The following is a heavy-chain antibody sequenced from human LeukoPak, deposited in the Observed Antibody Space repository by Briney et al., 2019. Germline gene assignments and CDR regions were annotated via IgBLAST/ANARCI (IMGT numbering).Heavy chain of an antibody. J-gene: IGHJ3*02. D-gene: IGHD2-21*01. CDR2: ISSNGGST. CDR1: GFTFSSYA. CDR3: ARDRSWGIVAFDI. V-gene: IGHV3-64*01. Sequence: GGSLRLSCAASGFTFSSYAMHWVRQAPGKGLEYVSAISSNGGSTYYANSVKGRFTISRDNSKNTLYLQMGSLRAEDMAVYYCARDRSWGIVAFDIWGQGTMVTVSS.